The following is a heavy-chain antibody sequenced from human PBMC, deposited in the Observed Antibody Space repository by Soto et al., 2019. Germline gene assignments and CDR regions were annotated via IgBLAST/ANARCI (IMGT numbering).Heavy chain of an antibody. Sequence: QVQLAQSGAEVKKPGASVKVSCKASGYTFTSYGISWVRQAPGQGLEWMGWISAYNGNTNYAQKLQGRVTMTTDTSTSTAYMELRSLRSDDTAVYYCAAHRRGYSYGFRWFDPWGQGTLVXXXS. D-gene: IGHD5-18*01. CDR2: ISAYNGNT. CDR1: GYTFTSYG. J-gene: IGHJ5*02. CDR3: AAHRRGYSYGFRWFDP. V-gene: IGHV1-18*01.